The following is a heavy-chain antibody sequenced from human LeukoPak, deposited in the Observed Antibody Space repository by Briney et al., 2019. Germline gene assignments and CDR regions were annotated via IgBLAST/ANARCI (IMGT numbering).Heavy chain of an antibody. Sequence: GGSLRLSCAASGFTFSSYGMHWVRQAPGKGLEWVSAISGSGGSTYYADSVKGRFTISRDNSKNTLYLQMNSLRAEDTAVYYCAKDRLQYSGSYKGWGQGTLVTVSS. V-gene: IGHV3-23*01. D-gene: IGHD1-26*01. CDR1: GFTFSSYG. J-gene: IGHJ4*02. CDR3: AKDRLQYSGSYKG. CDR2: ISGSGGST.